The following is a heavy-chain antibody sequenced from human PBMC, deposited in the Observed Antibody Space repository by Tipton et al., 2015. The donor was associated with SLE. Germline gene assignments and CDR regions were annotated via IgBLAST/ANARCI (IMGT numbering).Heavy chain of an antibody. J-gene: IGHJ5*02. V-gene: IGHV4-39*07. CDR1: GDSIRSSGYF. D-gene: IGHD3-10*01. CDR2: IFHIGNT. CDR3: ARGRALDP. Sequence: GLVKPSETLSLTCTVSGDSIRSSGYFWGWIRQPPGKGLEWIGSIFHIGNTYYNPSLKSRVTISVDRSKNQFSLKLTSATAADTAVYYCARGRALDPWGQGTLVTVSS.